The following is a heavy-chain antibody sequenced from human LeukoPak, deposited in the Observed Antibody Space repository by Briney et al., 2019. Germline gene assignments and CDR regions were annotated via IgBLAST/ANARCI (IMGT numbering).Heavy chain of an antibody. CDR3: ARDIAVATGYYYHYGMDV. J-gene: IGHJ6*02. CDR2: ISSSGFTI. V-gene: IGHV3-48*01. Sequence: GGSLRLSCAASGFTFNSYSMNWVRQAPRKRLEWVSYISSSGFTIYYADSVKGRFTISRDNAKNSLYLQMNSLRAEDTAVFYCARDIAVATGYYYHYGMDVWGQGTTVTVSS. D-gene: IGHD6-19*01. CDR1: GFTFNSYS.